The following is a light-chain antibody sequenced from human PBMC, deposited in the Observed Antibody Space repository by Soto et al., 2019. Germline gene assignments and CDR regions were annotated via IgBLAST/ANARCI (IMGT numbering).Light chain of an antibody. Sequence: EIVMTQSPATLSVSPGERATLSCRASQSVSSDLAWYQQKPGQAPRLLIYGTSTRATGNPARFTGSGSGTEFIFTISSLQSEDFAVYFCLQYNNLPFTFVGGTRVEIK. J-gene: IGKJ4*01. CDR2: GTS. CDR1: QSVSSD. V-gene: IGKV3-15*01. CDR3: LQYNNLPFT.